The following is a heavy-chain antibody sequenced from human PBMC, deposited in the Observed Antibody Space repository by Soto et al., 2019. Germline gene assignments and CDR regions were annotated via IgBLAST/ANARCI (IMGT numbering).Heavy chain of an antibody. D-gene: IGHD3-9*01. CDR3: ARGRAVDDILTGYLYY. CDR2: MNPNSGNT. Sequence: ASLKVSCKASGYTFTSYEINWVRPSTGQGLEWMGWMNPNSGNTGYAQKFQGRVTMTRNTSISTAYMELSSLRSEDTAVYYCARGRAVDDILTGYLYYWGQGTLVTVSS. J-gene: IGHJ4*02. V-gene: IGHV1-8*01. CDR1: GYTFTSYE.